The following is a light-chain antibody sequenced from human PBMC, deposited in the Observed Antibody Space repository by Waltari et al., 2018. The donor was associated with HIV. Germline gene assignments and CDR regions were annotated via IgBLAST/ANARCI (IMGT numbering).Light chain of an antibody. CDR1: GSDIGASDF. V-gene: IGLV2-14*03. J-gene: IGLJ1*01. CDR3: SSFTTSQTYI. CDR2: DAT. Sequence: HSALTQPASVSGSPGQSISISCSGTGSDIGASDFVSWYQQHPGSPPKLIIYDATHRPSHVSARFSASKSGTTASLTITGLQDEDEADYFCSSFTTSQTYIFGSGSRVTVL.